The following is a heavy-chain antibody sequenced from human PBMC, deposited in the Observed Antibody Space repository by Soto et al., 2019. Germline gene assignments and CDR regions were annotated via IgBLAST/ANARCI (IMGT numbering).Heavy chain of an antibody. CDR3: ARLIDYGDARGYFQH. V-gene: IGHV5-51*01. Sequence: GESLKISCKGSGYSFTSYWIGWVRQMPGKGLEWMGIIYPGDSDTRYSPSFQGQVTISADKSISTAYLQWSSLKASDTAMYYCARLIDYGDARGYFQHWGQGTLVTVSS. CDR2: IYPGDSDT. J-gene: IGHJ1*01. D-gene: IGHD4-17*01. CDR1: GYSFTSYW.